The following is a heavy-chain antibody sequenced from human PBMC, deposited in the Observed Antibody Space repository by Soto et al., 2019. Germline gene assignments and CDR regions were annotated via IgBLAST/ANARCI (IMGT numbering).Heavy chain of an antibody. CDR1: GFTVSSNY. V-gene: IGHV3-53*01. CDR3: ARGIQPYYFDY. D-gene: IGHD5-18*01. CDR2: IYSGGST. Sequence: GGSLRLSCAASGFTVSSNYMSWVRQAPGKGLEWVSVIYSGGSTYYADSVKGRFTISRDNSKNTLYLQMNSLRAEDTAVYYCARGIQPYYFDYWGQGTLVTVSS. J-gene: IGHJ4*02.